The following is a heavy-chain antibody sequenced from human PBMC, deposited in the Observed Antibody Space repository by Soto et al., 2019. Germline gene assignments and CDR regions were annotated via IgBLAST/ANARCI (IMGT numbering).Heavy chain of an antibody. J-gene: IGHJ4*02. CDR1: GGSISSSSYY. CDR2: IYYSGST. CDR3: ARLSLRTTVTTAGFDY. Sequence: PSETLSLTCTVSGGSISSSSYYWGWIRQPPGKGLEWIGSIYYSGSTYYNPSLKSRVTISVDTSKNQFSLKLSSVTAADTAVYYCARLSLRTTVTTAGFDYWGQGTLVTVSS. V-gene: IGHV4-39*01. D-gene: IGHD4-17*01.